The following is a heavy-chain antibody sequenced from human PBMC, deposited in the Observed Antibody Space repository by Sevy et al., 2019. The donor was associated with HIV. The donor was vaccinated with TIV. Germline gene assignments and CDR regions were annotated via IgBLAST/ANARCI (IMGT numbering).Heavy chain of an antibody. Sequence: SETLSLTCSVSGASISSSSYYWGWIRQPPGKGVEWIGSIDYSGSTYYTPALKSRGTISGDASKNQFSLKLRSVTAADTAFYYCARYLRGDFAGGFDSWGQGALVTVSS. V-gene: IGHV4-39*01. D-gene: IGHD4-17*01. CDR2: IDYSGST. CDR3: ARYLRGDFAGGFDS. CDR1: GASISSSSYY. J-gene: IGHJ5*01.